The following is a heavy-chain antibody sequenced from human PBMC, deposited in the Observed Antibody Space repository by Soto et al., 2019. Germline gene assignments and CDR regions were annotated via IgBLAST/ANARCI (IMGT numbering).Heavy chain of an antibody. CDR2: IIPIFGTA. J-gene: IGHJ6*02. D-gene: IGHD4-17*01. CDR3: ARGPHDYGGNQYYYYGMDV. Sequence: QVQLVQSGAEVKKPESSVKVSCKASGGTFSSYAISWVRQAPGQGLEWMGGIIPIFGTANYAQKFQGRVTITTDESTSTAYMELSSLRSEDTAVYSCARGPHDYGGNQYYYYGMDVWGQGTTVTVSS. CDR1: GGTFSSYA. V-gene: IGHV1-69*05.